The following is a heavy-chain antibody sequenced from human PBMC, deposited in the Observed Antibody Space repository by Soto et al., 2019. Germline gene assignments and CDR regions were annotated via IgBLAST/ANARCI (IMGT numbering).Heavy chain of an antibody. CDR2: ISTYSGDT. CDR1: GYTFFTYD. D-gene: IGHD4-17*01. CDR3: ARHHGPATSENWFDP. V-gene: IGHV1-18*01. J-gene: IGHJ5*02. Sequence: QVHLVQSGVEVKTPGASVKVSCQASGYTFFTYDISWVRQAPGQGREWMGWISTYSGDTKYAQKFQGRVTMTTETSTTTAYLELRSLRSDDTAVYYCARHHGPATSENWFDPWGQGTLVTVSS.